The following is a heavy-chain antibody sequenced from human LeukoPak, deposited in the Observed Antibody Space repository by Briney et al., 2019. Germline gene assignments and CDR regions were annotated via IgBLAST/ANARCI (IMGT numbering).Heavy chain of an antibody. Sequence: PSETLSLTCTVSGGSISSSSYYWGWIRQPPGKGLEWIGSIYYSGSTYYNPSLKSRVTISVDTSKNQFSLKLSSVTAADTAVYYCARRDTQRKDYWGQGTLVTVSS. CDR1: GGSISSSSYY. CDR2: IYYSGST. V-gene: IGHV4-39*01. CDR3: ARRDTQRKDY. J-gene: IGHJ4*02.